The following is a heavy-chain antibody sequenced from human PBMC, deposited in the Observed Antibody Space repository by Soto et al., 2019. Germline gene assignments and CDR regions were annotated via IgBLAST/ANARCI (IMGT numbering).Heavy chain of an antibody. V-gene: IGHV3-66*01. CDR3: ARGGGDGPFGYYFDF. Sequence: GGSLRLSCAASGLAVSSNYMSWVRQAPGMGLEWVSTSHSDYSGGRTYNADSVRGGFTIYRDNSKNMVYLKMNSLRAEDTAVYYCARGGGDGPFGYYFDFWGRGSLVTVSS. CDR2: SHSDYSGGRT. CDR1: GLAVSSNY. J-gene: IGHJ4*02. D-gene: IGHD2-21*02.